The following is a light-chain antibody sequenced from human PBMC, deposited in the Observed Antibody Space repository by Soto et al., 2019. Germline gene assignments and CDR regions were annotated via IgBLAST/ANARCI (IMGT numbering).Light chain of an antibody. CDR1: SSNVGSYKL. CDR3: ISYASRDTLLWV. J-gene: IGLJ3*02. V-gene: IGLV2-14*02. CDR2: EVN. Sequence: QSALTQPASVSGSPGQSITISCTGTSSNVGSYKLVSWYQQHPGKAPKLMIFEVNKRPSGVSNRFSGSKSGNTASLTISGLKVEDEADYYCISYASRDTLLWVFGGGTKLTVL.